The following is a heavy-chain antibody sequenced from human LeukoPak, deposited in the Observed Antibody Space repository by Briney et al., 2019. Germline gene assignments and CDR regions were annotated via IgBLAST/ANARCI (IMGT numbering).Heavy chain of an antibody. Sequence: GGSPRLSCAASGFPFSSYEMNCVRQAAGKGLEGVSYISSSGDTIYYAESMTGRFRTSRANARTSVYLQMNRLRAAATAAYYCARSRGGRYTRFDYWGQGIPVTVSS. J-gene: IGHJ4*02. D-gene: IGHD1-26*01. V-gene: IGHV3-48*03. CDR2: ISSSGDTI. CDR3: ARSRGGRYTRFDY. CDR1: GFPFSSYE.